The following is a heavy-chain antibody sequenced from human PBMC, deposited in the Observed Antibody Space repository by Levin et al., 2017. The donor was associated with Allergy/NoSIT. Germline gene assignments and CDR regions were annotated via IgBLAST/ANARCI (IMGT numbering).Heavy chain of an antibody. CDR1: GGSISSSSYY. D-gene: IGHD1-20*01. V-gene: IGHV4-39*07. J-gene: IGHJ4*02. CDR2: IYYSGST. Sequence: SQTLSLTCTVSGGSISSSSYYWGWIRQPPGKGLEWIGSIYYSGSTYYNPSLKSRVTISVDTSKNQFSLKLSSVTAADTAVYYCARDSRRYNWKNFDYWGQGTLVTVSS. CDR3: ARDSRRYNWKNFDY.